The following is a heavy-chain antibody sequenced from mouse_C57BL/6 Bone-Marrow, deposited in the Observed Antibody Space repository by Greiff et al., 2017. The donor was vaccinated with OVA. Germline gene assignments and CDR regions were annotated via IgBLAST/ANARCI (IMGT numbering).Heavy chain of an antibody. J-gene: IGHJ3*01. CDR2: ISNGGGST. V-gene: IGHV5-12*01. CDR3: ARHTDGRAY. D-gene: IGHD2-3*01. Sequence: EVHLVESGGGLVQPGGSLKLSCAASGFTFSDYYMYWVRQTPEKRLEWVAYISNGGGSTYYPDTVKGRFTISRDNAKNTLYLQMSRLKSEDTAMYYCARHTDGRAYWGQGTLVTVSA. CDR1: GFTFSDYY.